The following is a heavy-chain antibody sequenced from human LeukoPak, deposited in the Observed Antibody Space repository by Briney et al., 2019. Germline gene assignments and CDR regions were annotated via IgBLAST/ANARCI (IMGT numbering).Heavy chain of an antibody. V-gene: IGHV3-21*01. CDR3: ARALTYWSFDL. CDR1: GXTFSSYS. J-gene: IGHJ2*01. Sequence: GGSLRLSCAASGXTFSSYSMNWVRQVPGKGLEWVSCIDSISSYVYYTDSVQGRFTISRDNAKSSLYLQMNSLRAEDTAVYYCARALTYWSFDLWGRGTLVTVSS. CDR2: IDSISSYV.